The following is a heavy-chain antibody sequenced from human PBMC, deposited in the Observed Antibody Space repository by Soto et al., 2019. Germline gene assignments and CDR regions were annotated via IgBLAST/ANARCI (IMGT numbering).Heavy chain of an antibody. V-gene: IGHV6-1*01. CDR1: GDSVSSNSAA. CDR3: AWEQWFGRPDKHFDY. Sequence: SQTLSLTCAISGDSVSSNSAAWNWIRQSPSRGLEWLGRTYYRSKWYNDYAVSVKIRITINPDTSKNQFSLQLNSVTPEDTAVYYCAWEQWFGRPDKHFDYWGQGTLVTVSS. J-gene: IGHJ4*02. D-gene: IGHD3-10*01. CDR2: TYYRSKWYN.